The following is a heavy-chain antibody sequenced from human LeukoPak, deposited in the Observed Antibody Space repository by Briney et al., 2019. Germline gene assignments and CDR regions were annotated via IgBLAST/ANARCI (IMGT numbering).Heavy chain of an antibody. CDR1: GGSFSGYY. V-gene: IGHV4-34*01. J-gene: IGHJ6*03. Sequence: SETLSLTCAVYGGSFSGYYWSWIRQPPGKGLEWIGEINHSGSTNYNPSLKSRVTISVDTAKNQFSLKLSSVTAADTAVYYCARGRYCSSTSCRTYYYYYYYMDVWGKGTTVTVSS. D-gene: IGHD2-2*01. CDR3: ARGRYCSSTSCRTYYYYYYYMDV. CDR2: INHSGST.